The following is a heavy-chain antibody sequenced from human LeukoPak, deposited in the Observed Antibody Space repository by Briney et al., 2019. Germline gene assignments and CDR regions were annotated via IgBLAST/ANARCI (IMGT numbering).Heavy chain of an antibody. Sequence: GGSLRLSCAASGFTFSIHWMHWVRQAPGEGLVWVSRTNTDGSSTSHADSVKGRFTISRDNAKKTLYLQMNSLRAEDTAVYYCVRDSGYYYFDYWGQGTLVTVSS. J-gene: IGHJ4*02. V-gene: IGHV3-74*01. CDR3: VRDSGYYYFDY. CDR2: TNTDGSST. CDR1: GFTFSIHW. D-gene: IGHD3-22*01.